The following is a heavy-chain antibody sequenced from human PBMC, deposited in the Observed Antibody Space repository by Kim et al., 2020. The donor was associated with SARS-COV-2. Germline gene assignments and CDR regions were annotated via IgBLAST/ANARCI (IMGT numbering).Heavy chain of an antibody. J-gene: IGHJ4*02. D-gene: IGHD3-16*01. CDR3: GTDRSGGLSYDY. V-gene: IGHV3-23*01. CDR2: ISSSGDST. Sequence: GGSLRLSCAASGFTFSSYAMNWVRQAPGKGLEWVSAISSSGDSTYPAAVVRGLIISCRDTTNNMLYQIMNLMSAEKAVEYYGGTDRSGGLSYDYWGQG. CDR1: GFTFSSYA.